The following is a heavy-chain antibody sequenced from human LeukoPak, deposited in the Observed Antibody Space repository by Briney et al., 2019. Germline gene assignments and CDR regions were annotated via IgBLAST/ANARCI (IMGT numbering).Heavy chain of an antibody. J-gene: IGHJ4*02. Sequence: SETLSLTCAVYGGSFSGYYWSWLRQPPGKGLEWIGEINHSGSTNYNPSLKSRVTISVDTSKNQFSLKLSSVTAADTAVYYCARGTYYYDSSRFGADYWGQGTLVTVSS. D-gene: IGHD3-22*01. V-gene: IGHV4-34*01. CDR1: GGSFSGYY. CDR3: ARGTYYYDSSRFGADY. CDR2: INHSGST.